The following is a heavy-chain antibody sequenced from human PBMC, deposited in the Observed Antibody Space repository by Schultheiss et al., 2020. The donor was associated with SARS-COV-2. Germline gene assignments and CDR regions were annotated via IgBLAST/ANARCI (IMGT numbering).Heavy chain of an antibody. J-gene: IGHJ4*02. CDR3: ARRRRDPDGYNEN. Sequence: SVKVSCKASGYTFTSYDINWVRQAPEQGLEWMGWIIPIFGTANYAQKFQGRVTITADESTSTAYMELSSLRSEDTAVYYCARRRRDPDGYNENWGQGTLVTVSS. CDR2: IIPIFGTA. CDR1: GYTFTSYD. V-gene: IGHV1-69*13. D-gene: IGHD5-24*01.